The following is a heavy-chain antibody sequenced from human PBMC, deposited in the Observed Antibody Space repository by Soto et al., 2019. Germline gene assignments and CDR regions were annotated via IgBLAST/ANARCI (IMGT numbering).Heavy chain of an antibody. CDR1: GFSLSTTEVG. J-gene: IGHJ4*02. V-gene: IGHV2-5*02. CDR2: IYWDDDK. CDR3: AHRFDWYYFDY. Sequence: QITLKESGPTVVKPTQTLTLTCTFSGFSLSTTEVGVAWIRQPPGKALEWLALIYWDDDKRYSPSLKTRLTITKDTSKKQVVLRMTNMDPVDTATYYCAHRFDWYYFDYWGQGILVTVSS. D-gene: IGHD3-9*01.